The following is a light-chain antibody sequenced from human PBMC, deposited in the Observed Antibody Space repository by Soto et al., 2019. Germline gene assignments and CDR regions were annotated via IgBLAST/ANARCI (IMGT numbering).Light chain of an antibody. J-gene: IGLJ1*01. V-gene: IGLV1-44*01. CDR1: SSNSGSNT. Sequence: QAVLTQPPSASGTPGQRVTISCSGSSSNSGSNTVNGYQQLPGTAPKLLIDSNNQRPSGVPDRFSGSKSGPSASLAISGLHSDDEADYYCAAWHDSMNGHVFGTGPKVTVL. CDR3: AAWHDSMNGHV. CDR2: SNN.